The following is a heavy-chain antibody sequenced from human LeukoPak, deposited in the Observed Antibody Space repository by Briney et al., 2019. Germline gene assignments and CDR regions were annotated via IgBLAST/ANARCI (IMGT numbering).Heavy chain of an antibody. Sequence: GGSLRLSCAASGFTFTTYAINWVRQAPGKGLEWVSGISGDGDKAYYADSVKGRFTISRDNSKNTVSLQMSSLRGEDTALYYCAKDLALAGTGGGFDVWGRGTRVAVSS. V-gene: IGHV3-23*01. CDR2: ISGDGDKA. CDR3: AKDLALAGTGGGFDV. D-gene: IGHD6-19*01. CDR1: GFTFTTYA. J-gene: IGHJ3*01.